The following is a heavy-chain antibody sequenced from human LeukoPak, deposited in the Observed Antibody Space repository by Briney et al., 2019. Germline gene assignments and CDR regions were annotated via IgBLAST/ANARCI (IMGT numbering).Heavy chain of an antibody. J-gene: IGHJ4*02. Sequence: SETLSLTCTVSGYSISSGYYWGWIRQPPGKGLEWIGSIYHSGSTYYNPSLKSRVTISVDTSKNQFSLKLSSVTAADTAVYYCARGYGSGSYYNYWGQGTLVTVSS. CDR1: GYSISSGYY. CDR2: IYHSGST. V-gene: IGHV4-38-2*02. CDR3: ARGYGSGSYYNY. D-gene: IGHD3-10*01.